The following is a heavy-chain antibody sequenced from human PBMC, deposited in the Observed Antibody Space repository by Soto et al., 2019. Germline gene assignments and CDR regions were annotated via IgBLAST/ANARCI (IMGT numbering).Heavy chain of an antibody. CDR1: GYTFTSYD. J-gene: IGHJ6*03. Sequence: ASVKVSCKASGYTFTSYDINWVRQATGQGLEWMGWMNPNSGNTGYAQKFQGRVTMTRNTSISTAYMELSSLRSEDTAVYYCASTSSPGYSSSPGYLYYYYYYMDVWGKGTTVTVSS. CDR2: MNPNSGNT. D-gene: IGHD6-13*01. CDR3: ASTSSPGYSSSPGYLYYYYYYMDV. V-gene: IGHV1-8*01.